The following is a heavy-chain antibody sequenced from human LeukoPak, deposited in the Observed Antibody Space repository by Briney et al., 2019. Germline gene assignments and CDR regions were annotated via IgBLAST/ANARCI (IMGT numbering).Heavy chain of an antibody. V-gene: IGHV4-59*01. Sequence: PSETLSLTCTVSGVSISSYYWTWIRQPPGEGLEWIGYIYYSGSTNYNPSLKSRVTISVDTSKNQFSLKLSSVTAADTAVYYCARALQPGVYAFDIWGQGTLVTVSS. CDR2: IYYSGST. CDR3: ARALQPGVYAFDI. J-gene: IGHJ4*02. D-gene: IGHD2-8*01. CDR1: GVSISSYY.